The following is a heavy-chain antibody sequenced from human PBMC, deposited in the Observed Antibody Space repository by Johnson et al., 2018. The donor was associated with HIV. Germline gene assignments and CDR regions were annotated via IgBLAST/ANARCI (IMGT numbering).Heavy chain of an antibody. CDR2: IPYDGYNK. D-gene: IGHD3-10*01. J-gene: IGHJ3*02. Sequence: QMLLVESGGGVVQPGRSLRLSCAASGFTFSGYGMHWVRQAPGKGLEWVAVIPYDGYNKYYADSVRGRFTISRDNSKNTLYLQMGSLRAEDMAVYYCARDRFGSGRPNAFDMWGQGTMVTVSS. V-gene: IGHV3-30*03. CDR1: GFTFSGYG. CDR3: ARDRFGSGRPNAFDM.